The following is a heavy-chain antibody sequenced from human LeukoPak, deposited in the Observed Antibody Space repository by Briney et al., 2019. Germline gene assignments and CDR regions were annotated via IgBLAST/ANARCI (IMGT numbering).Heavy chain of an antibody. D-gene: IGHD2-15*01. J-gene: IGHJ4*02. CDR2: ISAYNGNT. CDR3: ARSDKYCSGGSCYFDY. CDR1: VYTVTSYG. Sequence: ASVKVSCKAAVYTVTSYGISWVGQAAGQGGEWMGWISAYNGNTNYAQKLQGRVTMPTDTSTSTAYMELRSLRSDDTAVYYCARSDKYCSGGSCYFDYWGQGTLVTVSS. V-gene: IGHV1-18*01.